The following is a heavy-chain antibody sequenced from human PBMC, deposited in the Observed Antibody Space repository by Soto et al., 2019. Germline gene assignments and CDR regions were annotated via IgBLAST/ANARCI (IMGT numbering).Heavy chain of an antibody. Sequence: QIQLQVSGPGLVKPSETLSLTCNVYGASVSTGYWSWIRQPPGKGLEWIGFMYFGGSFNYNPSLTSRATISVETSKNQFSMKMTSVTAADTAVYYCARSYYDSSGFAVDPWGQGTLVTVSS. CDR1: GASVSTGY. CDR2: MYFGGSF. CDR3: ARSYYDSSGFAVDP. V-gene: IGHV4-59*02. J-gene: IGHJ5*02. D-gene: IGHD3-22*01.